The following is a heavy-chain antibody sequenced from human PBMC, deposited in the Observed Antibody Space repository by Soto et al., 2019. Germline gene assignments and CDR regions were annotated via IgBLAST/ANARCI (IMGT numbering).Heavy chain of an antibody. Sequence: PETLSLTCAVYGGSFSGYYWSWIRQPPGKGLEWIGEINHSGSTNYNPSLKSRVTISVDTSKNQFSLKLSSVTAADTAVYYCARGRNASVCYFDYWGQGTLVTVSS. CDR1: GGSFSGYY. CDR3: ARGRNASVCYFDY. V-gene: IGHV4-34*01. CDR2: INHSGST. J-gene: IGHJ4*02. D-gene: IGHD2-8*01.